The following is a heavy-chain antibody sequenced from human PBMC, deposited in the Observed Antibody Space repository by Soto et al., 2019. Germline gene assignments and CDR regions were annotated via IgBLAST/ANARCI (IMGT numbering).Heavy chain of an antibody. CDR3: TRCGNGDYVLDY. CDR2: TNTRDRP. Sequence: PSETLSLTCAVYGGSFSDTFWTWIRQPPGKGLEWIGETNTRDRPSHNPHVNSRVTKSIGTAKHQWSLQLTSVTAAYTAVYYSTRCGNGDYVLDYWGQGTLVTVSS. J-gene: IGHJ4*02. D-gene: IGHD4-17*01. V-gene: IGHV4-34*01. CDR1: GGSFSDTF.